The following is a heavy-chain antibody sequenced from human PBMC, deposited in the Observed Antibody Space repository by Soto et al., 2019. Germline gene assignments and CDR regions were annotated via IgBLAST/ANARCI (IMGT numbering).Heavy chain of an antibody. CDR2: INHSGST. J-gene: IGHJ6*02. CDR3: ARELITMVVVVNGQHGMDV. Sequence: SGTLSLTFSVYGGSFSGYYWSLIRQPPGKGLEWIGEINHSGSTNYNPSLKSRVTISADTSKNQFSLKLTSVTAADTAVYYCARELITMVVVVNGQHGMDVWGQGTTVTVSS. D-gene: IGHD3-22*01. CDR1: GGSFSGYY. V-gene: IGHV4-34*01.